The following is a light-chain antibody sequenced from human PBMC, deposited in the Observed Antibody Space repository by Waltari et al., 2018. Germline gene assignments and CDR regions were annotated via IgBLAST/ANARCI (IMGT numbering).Light chain of an antibody. CDR1: SSDVGSYNF. J-gene: IGLJ1*01. Sequence: QSALTQPASVSGSPGQPITISCTGTSSDVGSYNFVSWYQQHPGKAPKLMIYEGSKRPSGFSNRFSGSKSGNTASLTISGLQAEDEADYYCCSYAGSTTFYVFGTGTKVTVL. CDR3: CSYAGSTTFYV. CDR2: EGS. V-gene: IGLV2-23*01.